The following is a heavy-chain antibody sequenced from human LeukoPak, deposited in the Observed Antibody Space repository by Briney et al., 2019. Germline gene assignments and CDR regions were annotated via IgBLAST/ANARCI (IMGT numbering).Heavy chain of an antibody. CDR1: GYSFTSYW. V-gene: IGHV5-10-1*01. Sequence: GESLKIYCKGSGYSFTSYWISWVRQMPGKGLEWMGRIDPSDSYTNYSPSFQGHVTISADKSISTAYLQWSSLKASDTAMYYCARHKLYCSGGSCYFLDYWGQGTLVTVSS. CDR3: ARHKLYCSGGSCYFLDY. J-gene: IGHJ4*02. D-gene: IGHD2-15*01. CDR2: IDPSDSYT.